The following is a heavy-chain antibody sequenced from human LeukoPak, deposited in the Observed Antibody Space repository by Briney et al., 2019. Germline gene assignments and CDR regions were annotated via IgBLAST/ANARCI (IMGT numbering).Heavy chain of an antibody. CDR3: ARDVGASAPDAFDI. CDR2: ISSGSNYV. D-gene: IGHD1-26*01. J-gene: IGHJ3*02. CDR1: GFTFSTYN. V-gene: IGHV3-21*01. Sequence: GGSLRLSCAASGFTFSTYNMNWVRQAPGKGLEWVSSISSGSNYVYYADSVKGRFTISRDNAKNSLYLHMNSLRVEDTDVYYCARDVGASAPDAFDIWGQGTMVTVSS.